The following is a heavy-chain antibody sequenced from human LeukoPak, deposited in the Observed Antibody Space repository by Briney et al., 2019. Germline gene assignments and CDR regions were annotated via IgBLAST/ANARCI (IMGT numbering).Heavy chain of an antibody. V-gene: IGHV3-15*01. CDR2: IKSKTDGGTT. J-gene: IGHJ4*02. D-gene: IGHD2-15*01. Sequence: GGSLRLSCGASGFTFSNAWMSWVRQAPGKGLEWVGRIKSKTDGGTTDYAAPVKGRFTISRDDSKNTLYLQMNSLRAEDTAVYYCAKEGGSSLFDYWGQGTLVTVSS. CDR3: AKEGGSSLFDY. CDR1: GFTFSNAW.